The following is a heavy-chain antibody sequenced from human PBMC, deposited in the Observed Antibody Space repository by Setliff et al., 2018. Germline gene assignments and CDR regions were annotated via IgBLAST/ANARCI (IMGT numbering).Heavy chain of an antibody. Sequence: PGASLKISCKASGYIFTNYWIGWVRQMPGKGLEWMGVIYPGDSDTRYSPSFQGQVTISADKSINTAYLQWSSLKASDTAIYYCTRHEDRNKCTSSSCYRENDAFYVWGQGAMVTVSS. CDR1: GYIFTNYW. D-gene: IGHD2-2*01. V-gene: IGHV5-51*01. CDR3: TRHEDRNKCTSSSCYRENDAFYV. CDR2: IYPGDSDT. J-gene: IGHJ3*01.